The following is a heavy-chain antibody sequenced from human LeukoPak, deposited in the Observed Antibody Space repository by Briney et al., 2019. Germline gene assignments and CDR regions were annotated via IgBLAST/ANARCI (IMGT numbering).Heavy chain of an antibody. J-gene: IGHJ3*02. CDR1: GFTVSSNY. V-gene: IGHV3-53*01. D-gene: IGHD1/OR15-1a*01. Sequence: GGSLRLSCAASGFTVSSNYMSWVRQAPGKGLEGVSVIYSGGSTYYADSVKGGFTISRDNSKNTLYLQMNSLRAEDTAVYYCARDISRTGAFDIWGQGTMVTVSP. CDR2: IYSGGST. CDR3: ARDISRTGAFDI.